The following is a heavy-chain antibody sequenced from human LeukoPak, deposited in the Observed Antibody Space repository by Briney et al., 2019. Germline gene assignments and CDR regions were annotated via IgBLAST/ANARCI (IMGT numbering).Heavy chain of an antibody. V-gene: IGHV1-18*01. Sequence: ASVKVSCMASGCTYISYGINWVRQAPGQGLERMGWISTYNGYANYAQKLQGRVTMTTETSTSTAYMELRSLRSDDTAVYYCARNSSDWYGYMDVWGKGTTVTVSS. D-gene: IGHD6-19*01. CDR2: ISTYNGYA. CDR3: ARNSSDWYGYMDV. J-gene: IGHJ6*04. CDR1: GCTYISYG.